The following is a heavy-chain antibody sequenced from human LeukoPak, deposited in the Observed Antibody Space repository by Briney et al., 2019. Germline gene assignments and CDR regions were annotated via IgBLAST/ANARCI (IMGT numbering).Heavy chain of an antibody. Sequence: SETLSLTCTVSGGSISSYYWSWIWQPPGKGLEWIGYIYYSGSTYYNPSLKSRVTISVDTSKNQFSLKLSSVTATDTAVYYCAREQRWLQSLDYWGQGTLVTVSS. CDR3: AREQRWLQSLDY. CDR2: IYYSGST. V-gene: IGHV4-59*12. J-gene: IGHJ4*02. D-gene: IGHD5-24*01. CDR1: GGSISSYY.